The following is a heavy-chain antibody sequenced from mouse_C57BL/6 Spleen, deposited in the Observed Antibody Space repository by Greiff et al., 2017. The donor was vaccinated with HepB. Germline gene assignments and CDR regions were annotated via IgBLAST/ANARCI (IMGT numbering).Heavy chain of an antibody. Sequence: EVQLQESGGGLVQPGGSMKLSCAASGFTFSDAWMDWVRQSPEKGLEWVADIRNKANNHATYYAESVKGRFTISRDDSKSSVYLQMNSLRAEDTGIYYCTRGILFDYWGQGTTRTVSS. V-gene: IGHV6-6*01. CDR2: IRNKANNHAT. CDR3: TRGILFDY. J-gene: IGHJ2*01. CDR1: GFTFSDAW.